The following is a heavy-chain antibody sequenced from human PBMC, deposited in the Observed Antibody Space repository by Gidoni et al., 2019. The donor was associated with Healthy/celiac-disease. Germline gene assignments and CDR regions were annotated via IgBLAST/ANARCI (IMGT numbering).Heavy chain of an antibody. V-gene: IGHV5-51*01. CDR1: GYRFTSYW. CDR2: IYPGDSDT. CDR3: ASPGYSSGWYFQH. D-gene: IGHD6-19*01. Sequence: EVQLVQSGAEVKKPGESLKISCKGSGYRFTSYWTGWVRQLPGKGLEWMGIIYPGDSDTRYSPSFQGQVTISADKSISTAYLQWSSLKASDTAMYYCASPGYSSGWYFQHWGQGTLVTVSS. J-gene: IGHJ1*01.